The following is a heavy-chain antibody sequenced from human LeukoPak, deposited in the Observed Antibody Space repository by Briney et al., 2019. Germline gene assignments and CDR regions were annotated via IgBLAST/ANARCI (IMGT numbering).Heavy chain of an antibody. CDR3: TRDAPDDAFDI. CDR2: IGTAGDT. CDR1: GFTFSSYD. Sequence: PGGSLRLSCAASGFTFSSYDMYWVRQAIGKGLEWVSAIGTAGDTYYAGSVKGRFTISRENAKNSLHLQMNSLIAGDTAVYYCTRDAPDDAFDIWGQGTVVTVSS. V-gene: IGHV3-13*04. J-gene: IGHJ3*02.